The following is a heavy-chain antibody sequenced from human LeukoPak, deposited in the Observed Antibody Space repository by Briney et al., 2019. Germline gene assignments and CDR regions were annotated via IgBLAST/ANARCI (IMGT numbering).Heavy chain of an antibody. D-gene: IGHD2-2*01. CDR3: ARAQGYCSSTSCFNWFDP. Sequence: SQTLSLTCTVPGGSISSGDYYWSWIRQPPGKGLEWIGYIYYSGSTYYNPSLKSRVTISVDTSKNQFSLKLSSVTAADTAVYYCARAQGYCSSTSCFNWFDPWGQGTLVTVSS. CDR1: GGSISSGDYY. V-gene: IGHV4-30-4*01. CDR2: IYYSGST. J-gene: IGHJ5*02.